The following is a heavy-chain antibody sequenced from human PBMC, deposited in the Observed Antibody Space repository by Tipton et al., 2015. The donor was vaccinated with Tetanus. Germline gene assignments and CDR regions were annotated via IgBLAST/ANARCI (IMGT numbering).Heavy chain of an antibody. CDR1: GASISSSDW. CDR2: ISHSGSS. V-gene: IGHV4-4*02. D-gene: IGHD4-11*01. CDR3: ARLPLTRMAANYWYFAL. Sequence: TLSLTCAVSGASISSSDWWSWIRQPPGKGLEWIGDISHSGSSNCNPSLKSRLTISLDKSKNQFSLRLTSVTAADTAVYYCARLPLTRMAANYWYFALWGRGPLVAVSS. J-gene: IGHJ2*01.